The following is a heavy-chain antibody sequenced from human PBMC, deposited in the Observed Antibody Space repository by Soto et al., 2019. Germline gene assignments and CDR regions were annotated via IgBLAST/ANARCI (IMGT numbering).Heavy chain of an antibody. CDR1: GFNASSNY. CDR2: IYSGGST. Sequence: GGSLRLSCAASGFNASSNYMSWVRQAPEKGLEWVSVIYSGGSTYYADSVKGRFTISRDNSKNTLYLQMNSLRAEDTAVYFCARVGVEMATIVHFDYWGQRTLVTDSS. J-gene: IGHJ4*02. D-gene: IGHD5-12*01. CDR3: ARVGVEMATIVHFDY. V-gene: IGHV3-66*01.